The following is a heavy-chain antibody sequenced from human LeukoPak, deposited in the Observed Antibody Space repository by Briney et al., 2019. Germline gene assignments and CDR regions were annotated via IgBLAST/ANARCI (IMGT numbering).Heavy chain of an antibody. CDR2: IIPIFGTA. V-gene: IGHV1-69*05. Sequence: ASVKISCKASGGTFSSYALSWVRQAPGQGLEWMGGIIPIFGTANYAQKFQGRVTITTDESTSTAYMELSSLRSEDTAVYYCASNSRYYYGSGSYYQYFDYWGQGTLVTVSS. CDR1: GGTFSSYA. D-gene: IGHD3-10*01. J-gene: IGHJ4*02. CDR3: ASNSRYYYGSGSYYQYFDY.